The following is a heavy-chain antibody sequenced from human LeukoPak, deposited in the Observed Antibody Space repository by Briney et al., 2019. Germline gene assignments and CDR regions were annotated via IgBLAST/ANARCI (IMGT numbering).Heavy chain of an antibody. CDR1: GYSFPSYW. CDR3: ASPIGGHGMDV. V-gene: IGHV5-51*01. D-gene: IGHD3-10*01. CDR2: IYPSDSDT. Sequence: GESPKISCKGSGYSFPSYWIGWVRQMPGKGLEWMGIIYPSDSDTRYSPSFQGQVTISADKSINTAYLQWSSLKVSDTAMYYCASPIGGHGMDVWGQGTTVTVSS. J-gene: IGHJ6*02.